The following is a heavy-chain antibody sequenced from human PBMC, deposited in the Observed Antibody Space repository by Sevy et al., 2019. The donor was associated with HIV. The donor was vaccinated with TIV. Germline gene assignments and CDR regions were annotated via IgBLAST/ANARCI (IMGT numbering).Heavy chain of an antibody. V-gene: IGHV3-30-3*01. Sequence: GGSLRLSCAASGFTFNSYAMHWVRQAPGKGLEWVAVISYDGSNKYYADSVKGRFTISRDNSKNTLYLQMNSLRAEDTAVYYCARDERRSAAGSHNFDYWGQGTLVTVSS. CDR3: ARDERRSAAGSHNFDY. CDR1: GFTFNSYA. J-gene: IGHJ4*02. CDR2: ISYDGSNK. D-gene: IGHD6-13*01.